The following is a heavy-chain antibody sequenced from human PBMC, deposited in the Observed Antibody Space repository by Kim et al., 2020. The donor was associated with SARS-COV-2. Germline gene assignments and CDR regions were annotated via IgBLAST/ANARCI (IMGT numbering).Heavy chain of an antibody. D-gene: IGHD3-9*01. Sequence: GGSLRLSCAASGFTFSSYSMNWVRQAPGKGLEWVSSISSSSSYIYYADSVKGRFTISRDNAKNSLYLQMNSLRAEDTAVYYCARDMYYDILTGYSPYYYGMDVWGQGTTVTVSS. CDR1: GFTFSSYS. J-gene: IGHJ6*02. V-gene: IGHV3-21*01. CDR3: ARDMYYDILTGYSPYYYGMDV. CDR2: ISSSSSYI.